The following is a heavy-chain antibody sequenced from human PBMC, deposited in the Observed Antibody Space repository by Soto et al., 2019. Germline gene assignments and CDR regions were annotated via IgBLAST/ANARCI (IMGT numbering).Heavy chain of an antibody. CDR3: ASRDPGTSVDY. V-gene: IGHV4-4*02. Sequence: LSLTCAVSGGSFTSNNWWSWVRQPPGQGLEWIGEIYRTGSTNYNPSLKSRVTISLDKSENQFSLKVTSLTAADTAVYYCASRDPGTSVDYWGQGTLVTVSS. D-gene: IGHD1-7*01. CDR1: GGSFTSNNW. J-gene: IGHJ4*02. CDR2: IYRTGST.